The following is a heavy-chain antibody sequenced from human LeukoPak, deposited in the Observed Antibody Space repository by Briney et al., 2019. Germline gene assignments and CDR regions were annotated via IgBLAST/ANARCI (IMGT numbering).Heavy chain of an antibody. CDR1: GFTFSSYA. V-gene: IGHV3-23*01. CDR3: AKDAGDYYGSGSRVY. J-gene: IGHJ4*02. D-gene: IGHD3-10*01. Sequence: GGSLRLSCAASGFTFSSYAMSWVRQAPGKGLEWASAISGSGGSTYYADSVKGRFTISRDNSKNTLYLQMNSLRAEDTAVYYCAKDAGDYYGSGSRVYWGQGTLVTVSS. CDR2: ISGSGGST.